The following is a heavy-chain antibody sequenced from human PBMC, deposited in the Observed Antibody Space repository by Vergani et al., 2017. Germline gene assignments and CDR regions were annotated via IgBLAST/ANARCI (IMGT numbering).Heavy chain of an antibody. CDR3: ARLWFGRSGYPVRAFDI. CDR1: GGTFSSYT. J-gene: IGHJ3*02. CDR2: IIPILGIA. Sequence: QVQLVQSGAEVKKPGASVKVSCKASGGTFSSYTISWARQAPGQGLEWMGRIIPILGIANSAQKFQGRVTITADKSTSTDYMELSRLRAEVTAVYYCARLWFGRSGYPVRAFDIWGQGTMVTVSS. V-gene: IGHV1-69*02. D-gene: IGHD3-3*01.